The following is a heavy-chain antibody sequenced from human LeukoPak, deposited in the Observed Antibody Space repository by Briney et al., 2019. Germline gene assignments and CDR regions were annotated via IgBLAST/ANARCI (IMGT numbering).Heavy chain of an antibody. CDR2: INAGNGNT. Sequence: ASVKVSCKASGYTFTSYAMHWVRQAPGQRLEWMGWINAGNGNTKYSQKFQGRVTMTEDTSTDTAYMELSSLRSEDTAVYYCATLSGYELHWGQGTLVTVSS. V-gene: IGHV1-3*01. D-gene: IGHD5-12*01. CDR1: GYTFTSYA. CDR3: ATLSGYELH. J-gene: IGHJ4*02.